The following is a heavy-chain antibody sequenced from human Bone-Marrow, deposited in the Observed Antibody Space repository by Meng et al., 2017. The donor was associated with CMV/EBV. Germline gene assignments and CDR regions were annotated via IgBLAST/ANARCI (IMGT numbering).Heavy chain of an antibody. D-gene: IGHD3-10*01. V-gene: IGHV3-9*01. CDR1: GFTFDDYA. Sequence: GGSLRLSCAASGFTFDDYAMHWVRQAPGKGLEWVSSISWNSGSIGYADSVKGRFIISRDNAKNSLYLQMNSLRAEDTALYYRAKGDASGSYYNVGYYGMDVWGQGTTVTVSS. J-gene: IGHJ6*02. CDR3: AKGDASGSYYNVGYYGMDV. CDR2: ISWNSGSI.